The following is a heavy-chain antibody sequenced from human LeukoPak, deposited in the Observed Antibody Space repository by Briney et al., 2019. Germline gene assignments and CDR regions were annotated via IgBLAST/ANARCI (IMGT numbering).Heavy chain of an antibody. J-gene: IGHJ6*03. V-gene: IGHV3-11*04. CDR1: GFTFSDHY. D-gene: IGHD6-6*01. CDR2: ISNSGRTI. CDR3: ARVIATRPHYHYYMDV. Sequence: GGSLRLFCAASGFTFSDHYMSWIRQAPGKGLEWVSYISNSGRTIYYADSVKGRFTISRGNAENSLYLQMNSLRAEDTAVYYCARVIATRPHYHYYMDVWGKGTTVTVSS.